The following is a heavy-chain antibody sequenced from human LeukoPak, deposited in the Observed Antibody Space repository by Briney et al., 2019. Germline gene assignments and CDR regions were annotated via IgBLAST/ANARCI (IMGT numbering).Heavy chain of an antibody. V-gene: IGHV3-23*01. CDR2: ISGSGGST. D-gene: IGHD3-22*01. CDR3: ATDTYYYDSSAENWFDP. Sequence: GGSLRLSCAASGFTFSSYAMSWVRQAPGKGLEWVSAISGSGGSTYYADSVKGRFTISRDNSKNTLYLQMNSLRAEDTAVYYCATDTYYYDSSAENWFDPWGQETLVTVSS. J-gene: IGHJ5*02. CDR1: GFTFSSYA.